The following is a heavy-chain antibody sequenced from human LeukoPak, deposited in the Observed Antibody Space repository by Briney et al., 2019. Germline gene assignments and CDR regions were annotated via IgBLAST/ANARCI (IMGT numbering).Heavy chain of an antibody. D-gene: IGHD4-17*01. CDR2: ISSSSSYI. Sequence: GGSLRLSCAASGFTFSSYSMNWVRQAPGKGLEWVSSISSSSSYIYYADSVKGRFTISRDNAKNSLYLQMNSLRAEDTAVYYCARGPYGDPPWYYYYMDVWGKGTTVTISS. V-gene: IGHV3-21*01. CDR1: GFTFSSYS. CDR3: ARGPYGDPPWYYYYMDV. J-gene: IGHJ6*03.